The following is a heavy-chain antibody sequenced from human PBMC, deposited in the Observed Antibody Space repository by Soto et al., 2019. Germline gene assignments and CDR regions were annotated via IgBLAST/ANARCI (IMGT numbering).Heavy chain of an antibody. J-gene: IGHJ5*02. CDR1: GFTLRNYA. Sequence: DVQLLESGGGLVQPGGSLRLSCAASGFTLRNYAMAWVRQAPGKGLEWVSTIGGGGDSTYYADSVKGRFTISRDNSKNTLYLQMNSLRAEDTAVYYCAKDRMDPRIDGSSTSCLGWFDPWGQGTLVTVSA. CDR3: AKDRMDPRIDGSSTSCLGWFDP. D-gene: IGHD2-2*01. CDR2: IGGGGDST. V-gene: IGHV3-23*01.